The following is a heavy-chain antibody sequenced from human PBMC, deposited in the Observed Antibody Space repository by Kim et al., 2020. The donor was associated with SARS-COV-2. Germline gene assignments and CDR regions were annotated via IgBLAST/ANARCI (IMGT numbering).Heavy chain of an antibody. CDR1: GGSISSSFYY. Sequence: SETLSLTCTVSGGSISSSFYYWGWIRQSPGKGLEWIGTIYFSGKTSYHPSLRSRVTISVDTSKNQFSLKMKSVSAADTAVYYCVRDRRLGVSSWYDGVEDNLDIWGQGTMVTVSS. J-gene: IGHJ3*02. CDR2: IYFSGKT. V-gene: IGHV4-39*07. D-gene: IGHD6-13*01. CDR3: VRDRRLGVSSWYDGVEDNLDI.